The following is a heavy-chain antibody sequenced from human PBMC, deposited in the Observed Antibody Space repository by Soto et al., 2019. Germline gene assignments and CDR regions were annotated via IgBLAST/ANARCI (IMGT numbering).Heavy chain of an antibody. V-gene: IGHV4-34*01. CDR3: ARNKVGATGRGYYYYGMDV. D-gene: IGHD1-26*01. CDR1: GGTFSGYY. J-gene: IGHJ6*02. CDR2: INHSGST. Sequence: SETLSLTCAVYGGTFSGYYLSWIRQPPGKGLEWIGEINHSGSTNYNPSLKSRVTISVDTSKNQFSLKLSSVTAADTAVYYCARNKVGATGRGYYYYGMDVWGQGTTVTVSS.